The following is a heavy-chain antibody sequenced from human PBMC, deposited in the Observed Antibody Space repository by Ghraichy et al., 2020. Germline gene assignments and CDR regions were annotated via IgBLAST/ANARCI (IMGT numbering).Heavy chain of an antibody. CDR2: INHSGST. Sequence: SETLSLTCAVYGGSFSAYYWTWIRQPPGMGLEWIGEINHSGSTNYNPSLKSRVTISLDTSKNQFSLKLSSVTAADTAMYYCATVRGYCGGDCYPSLDYWGQGTLVTVSS. J-gene: IGHJ4*02. CDR3: ATVRGYCGGDCYPSLDY. V-gene: IGHV4-34*01. CDR1: GGSFSAYY. D-gene: IGHD2-21*02.